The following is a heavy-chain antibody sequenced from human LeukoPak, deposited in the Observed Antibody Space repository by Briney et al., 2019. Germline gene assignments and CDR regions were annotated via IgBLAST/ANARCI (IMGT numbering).Heavy chain of an antibody. V-gene: IGHV1-69*13. CDR3: ARSIAARPGYYYYYMDV. D-gene: IGHD6-6*01. CDR2: IIPIFGTA. J-gene: IGHJ6*03. CDR1: GGTFSSYA. Sequence: SVKVSCKASGGTFSSYAISWVRQAPGQGLEWMGGIIPIFGTANYAQKFQGRVTITADESTSTAYMELSSLRSEDTAVYYCARSIAARPGYYYYYMDVWGKGTTVTVSS.